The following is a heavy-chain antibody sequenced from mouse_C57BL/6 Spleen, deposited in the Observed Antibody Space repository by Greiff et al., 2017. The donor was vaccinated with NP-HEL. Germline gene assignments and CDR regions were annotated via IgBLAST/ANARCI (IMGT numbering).Heavy chain of an antibody. J-gene: IGHJ3*01. V-gene: IGHV1-50*01. CDR1: GYTFTSYW. D-gene: IGHD3-2*02. Sequence: QVQLQQPGAELVKPGASVKLSCKASGYTFTSYWMQWVKQRPGQGLEWIGEIDPSDSYTNYNQKFKGKATLTVDTSSSTAYMQRSSLTSEDSAVYYCASRTAQATPFAYWGQGTLVTVSA. CDR2: IDPSDSYT. CDR3: ASRTAQATPFAY.